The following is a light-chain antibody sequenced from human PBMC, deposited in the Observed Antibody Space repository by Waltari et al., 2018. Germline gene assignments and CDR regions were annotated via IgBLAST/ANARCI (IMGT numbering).Light chain of an antibody. Sequence: QTVVTQEPSFSVSPGGTVTLTCGLSSGSVSTGHNPSWHQQTPGQAPRTLLYSTNTRSSGVPVRFSGSILGNKAALTITGAQADDESDYYCVLYMGSGIWVFGGGTKLTVL. V-gene: IGLV8-61*01. J-gene: IGLJ3*02. CDR2: STN. CDR3: VLYMGSGIWV. CDR1: SGSVSTGHN.